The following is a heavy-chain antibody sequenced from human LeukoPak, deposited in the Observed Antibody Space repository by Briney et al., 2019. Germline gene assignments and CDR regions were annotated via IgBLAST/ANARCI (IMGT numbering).Heavy chain of an antibody. CDR1: GFTFSSYA. CDR2: ISYDGSNK. J-gene: IGHJ4*02. V-gene: IGHV3-30-3*01. D-gene: IGHD5-12*01. CDR3: ARAGRGYEDGYYFDY. Sequence: GGSLRLSCAASGFTFSSYAMHWVRQAPGKGLEWVAVISYDGSNKYYADSVKGRFTISRDNSKNTLYLQMNSLRAEDTAVYYCARAGRGYEDGYYFDYWGQGTLVTVSS.